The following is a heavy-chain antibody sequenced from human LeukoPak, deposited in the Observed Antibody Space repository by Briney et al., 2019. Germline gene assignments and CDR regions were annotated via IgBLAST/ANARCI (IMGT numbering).Heavy chain of an antibody. CDR1: GYTLTELS. CDR2: FDPEDGET. D-gene: IGHD6-6*01. V-gene: IGHV1-24*01. Sequence: ASVKVSCKVSGYTLTELSMHWVRQAPGKGLEWMGGFDPEDGETIYAQKFQGRVTMTEDTSTDTAYMELSSLRSEDTAVYYCATDGTGIAARPFDYWGQGTLVTVSS. CDR3: ATDGTGIAARPFDY. J-gene: IGHJ4*02.